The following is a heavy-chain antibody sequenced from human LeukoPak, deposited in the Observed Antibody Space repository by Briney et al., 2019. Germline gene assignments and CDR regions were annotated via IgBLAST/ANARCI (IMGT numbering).Heavy chain of an antibody. Sequence: SVKASCKASGGTFSSYAISWVRQAPGQGLEWMGGIIPIFGTANYAQKFQGRVTITTDESTSTAYMELSSLRSEDTAVYYCAGRVDTAMVRFDPWGQGTLVTVSS. CDR2: IIPIFGTA. CDR3: AGRVDTAMVRFDP. CDR1: GGTFSSYA. D-gene: IGHD5-18*01. V-gene: IGHV1-69*05. J-gene: IGHJ5*02.